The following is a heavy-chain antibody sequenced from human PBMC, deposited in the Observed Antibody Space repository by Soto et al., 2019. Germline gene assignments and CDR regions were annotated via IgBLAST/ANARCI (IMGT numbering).Heavy chain of an antibody. V-gene: IGHV3-7*03. CDR2: INQGGTEK. CDR1: GFTFSSYW. J-gene: IGHJ5*02. D-gene: IGHD5-18*01. CDR3: VTGYNSGPDH. Sequence: QAGGSLRLSCGASGFTFSSYWMHWVRQPPGKGLEWVANINQGGTEKYYVDSVKGRFTISRDNAKNSLDLQMNSLRAEDTAVYYCVTGYNSGPDHWGQGTLVTVSS.